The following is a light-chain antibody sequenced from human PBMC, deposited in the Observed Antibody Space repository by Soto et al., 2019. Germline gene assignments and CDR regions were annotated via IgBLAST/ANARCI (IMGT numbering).Light chain of an antibody. J-gene: IGKJ1*01. Sequence: EIVLTQSPGTLALSLGDGATLSCRASQTVNRNYLAWYLQRPGQPPSLLIYGVSNRAPGVPDRFSGRGSGPEFTLTIARLEPDDFGTYYCQQYIDSPRTFGQGTRVEVK. CDR1: QTVNRNY. CDR3: QQYIDSPRT. CDR2: GVS. V-gene: IGKV3-20*01.